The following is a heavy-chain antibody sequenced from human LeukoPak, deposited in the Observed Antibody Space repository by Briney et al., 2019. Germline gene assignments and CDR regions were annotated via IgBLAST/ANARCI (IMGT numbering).Heavy chain of an antibody. V-gene: IGHV3-30*18. J-gene: IGHJ4*02. D-gene: IGHD3-10*01. CDR1: GFTFSIHG. Sequence: SGGSLRLSCAASGFTFSIHGMHWVRQAPGKGLEWVAVTSYGGSTKYYADSAKGRFNISRDNSKNTLYLQMNSLRVDDTAVYYCAKDATLFGDQYFDYWGQGTLVIVSS. CDR3: AKDATLFGDQYFDY. CDR2: TSYGGSTK.